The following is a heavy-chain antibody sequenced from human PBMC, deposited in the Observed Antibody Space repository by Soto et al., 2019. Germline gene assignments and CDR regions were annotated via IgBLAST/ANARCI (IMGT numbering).Heavy chain of an antibody. Sequence: GSLRLSCTTSGFTFGDYTMAWVRQAPGKGLEWVGFIRSKSFGGTTEYAASVKGRFSISRDDSKSIAYLQMNSLKIEDTAVYYCARDLRVSIYGFDYCGHVALFTVS. CDR2: IRSKSFGGTT. D-gene: IGHD2-8*01. CDR1: GFTFGDYT. J-gene: IGHJ4*01. CDR3: ARDLRVSIYGFDY. V-gene: IGHV3-49*04.